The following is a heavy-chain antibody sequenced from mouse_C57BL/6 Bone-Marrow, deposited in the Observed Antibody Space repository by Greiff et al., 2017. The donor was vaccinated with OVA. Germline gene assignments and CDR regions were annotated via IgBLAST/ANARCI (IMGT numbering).Heavy chain of an antibody. CDR2: IDPSDSYT. Sequence: QVQLQQSGAELVMPGASVKLSCKASGYTFTSYWMHWVKQRPGQGLEWIGEIDPSDSYTNYNQKFKGKSTLTVDKSSRTAYMQLSSLTSEDSAVYYCAIDFGSRYDWGQGTTLTVSS. V-gene: IGHV1-69*01. CDR3: AIDFGSRYD. CDR1: GYTFTSYW. J-gene: IGHJ2*01. D-gene: IGHD1-1*01.